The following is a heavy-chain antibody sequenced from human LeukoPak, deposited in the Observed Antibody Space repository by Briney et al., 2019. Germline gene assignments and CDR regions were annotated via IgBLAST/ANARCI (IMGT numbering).Heavy chain of an antibody. CDR2: LYHSGST. D-gene: IGHD3-10*01. J-gene: IGHJ5*02. CDR1: GGSISSGGYS. Sequence: SETLSLTCAVSGGSISSGGYSWSWIRQPPGKGLEWIGYLYHSGSTYYNPSLKSRVTISVDRSKNQFSLKLSSVTAADTAVYYCARARITMVRGVAADWFDPWGQGTLVTVSS. CDR3: ARARITMVRGVAADWFDP. V-gene: IGHV4-30-2*01.